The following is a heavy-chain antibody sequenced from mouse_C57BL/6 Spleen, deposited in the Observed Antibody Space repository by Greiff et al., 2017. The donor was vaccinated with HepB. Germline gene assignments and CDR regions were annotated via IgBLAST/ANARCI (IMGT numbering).Heavy chain of an antibody. CDR2: IYPGSGST. CDR3: ARWGNYDWYFDV. J-gene: IGHJ1*03. CDR1: GYTFTSYW. D-gene: IGHD2-1*01. V-gene: IGHV1-55*01. Sequence: QVQLQQPGAELVKPGASVKMSCKASGYTFTSYWITWVKQRPGQGLEWIGDIYPGSGSTNYNEKFKSKATLTVDTSSSTAYMQLSSLTSEDSAVYYGARWGNYDWYFDVWGTGTTVTVSS.